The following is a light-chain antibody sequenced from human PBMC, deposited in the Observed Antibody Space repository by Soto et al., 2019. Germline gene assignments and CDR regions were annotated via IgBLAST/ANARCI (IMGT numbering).Light chain of an antibody. Sequence: EIVLTQSPGTLSLSPGERATLSCRASQSISNNYLAWYQQKPGQAPRLLIYGASTRATGIPDRVSGSGSGTDFTRTISRLEPEDFAVYYGQQYGSSPPYTFGQGTKVDIK. CDR3: QQYGSSPPYT. J-gene: IGKJ2*01. CDR2: GAS. V-gene: IGKV3-20*01. CDR1: QSISNNY.